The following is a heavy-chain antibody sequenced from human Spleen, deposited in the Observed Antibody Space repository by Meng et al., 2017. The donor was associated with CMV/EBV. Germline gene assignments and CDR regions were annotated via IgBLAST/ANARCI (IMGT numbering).Heavy chain of an antibody. J-gene: IGHJ6*02. Sequence: SISSDNYYWSWIRQPPGKGLEWIGYIYYSGSTYYNASLKSRITISVDTSKNQFSLKLSSVTAADTAVYYCARDPGSPLEWPLYGMDVWGQGATVTVSS. D-gene: IGHD3-3*01. CDR1: SISSDNYY. CDR2: IYYSGST. CDR3: ARDPGSPLEWPLYGMDV. V-gene: IGHV4-30-4*08.